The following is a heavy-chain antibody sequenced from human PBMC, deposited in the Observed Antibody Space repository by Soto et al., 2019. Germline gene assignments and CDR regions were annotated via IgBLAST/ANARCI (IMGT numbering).Heavy chain of an antibody. CDR2: ISYDGRDK. CDR1: GFTFSSFA. D-gene: IGHD3-10*01. V-gene: IGHV3-30*04. J-gene: IGHJ6*02. Sequence: PGGSLRLSCAASGFTFSSFAMHWVRQAPGKGLEWVAFISYDGRDKFHADSVKGRFTISRDNSKNTLYLQMNSLTADDTAVYYCARDQSFDRSYYYGIDVWGQGTTVTVSS. CDR3: ARDQSFDRSYYYGIDV.